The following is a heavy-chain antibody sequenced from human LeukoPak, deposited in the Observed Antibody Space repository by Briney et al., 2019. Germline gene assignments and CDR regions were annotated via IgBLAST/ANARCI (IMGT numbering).Heavy chain of an antibody. CDR1: GFLFSNYW. V-gene: IGHV3-7*01. Sequence: GGSLRLSCAGSGFLFSNYWMTWVPQAPSKGLEWVANIKQDGSEKNCVDSVKGRFTISRDNAKNSLFLQMTGLKSEDTAFKYCAGPPPSGPFDYWGHGTLVTVSS. J-gene: IGHJ4*01. CDR3: AGPPPSGPFDY. CDR2: IKQDGSEK.